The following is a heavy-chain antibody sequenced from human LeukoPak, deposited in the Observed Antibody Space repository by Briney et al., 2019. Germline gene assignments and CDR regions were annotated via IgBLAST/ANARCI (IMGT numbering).Heavy chain of an antibody. CDR2: INCNSGGT. Sequence: ASVKVSCKASGYTFTDYYLHWVRHAPGQGLEWMGWINCNSGGTNFAPKFRGRVTMTRDTSITTAYMELSGLTSGDTAVYYCSRSGTGENDYWGQGTLVTVSS. CDR3: SRSGTGENDY. CDR1: GYTFTDYY. D-gene: IGHD3-10*01. J-gene: IGHJ4*02. V-gene: IGHV1-2*02.